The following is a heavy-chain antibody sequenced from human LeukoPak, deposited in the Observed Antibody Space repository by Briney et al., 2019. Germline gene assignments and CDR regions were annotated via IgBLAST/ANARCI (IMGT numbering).Heavy chain of an antibody. J-gene: IGHJ4*02. V-gene: IGHV4-34*01. CDR1: GVSFSTYY. CDR2: VNHSGYT. CDR3: ARQLYGSDY. D-gene: IGHD4-17*01. Sequence: SETLSLTCDVSGVSFSTYYWSWIRQSPEKGLEWIREVNHSGYTNLNPSLKSRVTISVDTSKNQFSLKLSSVTAADTAVYYCARQLYGSDYWGQGTLVTVSS.